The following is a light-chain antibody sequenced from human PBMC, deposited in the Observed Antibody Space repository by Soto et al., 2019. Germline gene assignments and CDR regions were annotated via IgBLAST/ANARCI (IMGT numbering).Light chain of an antibody. J-gene: IGLJ2*01. CDR2: EVS. V-gene: IGLV2-14*01. CDR1: SSDVGGYNY. CDR3: SSYTSSSPVV. Sequence: HSALTQPASVSGSPGQSITISCTGTSSDVGGYNYVSWYQQHPGKAPKLMIYEVSNRPSGVSNRFSGSKSGNTASLTISGLQAEDEADYYCSSYTSSSPVVFGGRTKLTVL.